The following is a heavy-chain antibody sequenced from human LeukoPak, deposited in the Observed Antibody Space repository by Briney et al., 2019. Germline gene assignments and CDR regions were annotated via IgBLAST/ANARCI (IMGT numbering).Heavy chain of an antibody. CDR1: GFTFSSYA. D-gene: IGHD3-10*01. CDR3: ARDLSPVVRASPMGY. V-gene: IGHV3-23*01. Sequence: PGGSLRLSCAASGFTFSSYAMSWVRQAPGKGLEWVSAMSYSGSSTYYADSVKGRFTISSDTSKNTMYLQMNSLRAEDTAVYYCARDLSPVVRASPMGYWGQGTLVTVSS. J-gene: IGHJ4*02. CDR2: MSYSGSST.